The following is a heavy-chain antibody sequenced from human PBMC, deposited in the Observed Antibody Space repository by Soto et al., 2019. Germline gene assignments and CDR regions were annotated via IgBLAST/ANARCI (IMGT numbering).Heavy chain of an antibody. D-gene: IGHD6-13*01. CDR2: MNPNSGNT. J-gene: IGHJ5*02. V-gene: IGHV1-8*01. CDR3: ARGLGIAANWFDP. CDR1: GYTFTSYD. Sequence: GASVKVSCKASGYTFTSYDINWVRQATGQGLEWMGWMNPNSGNTGYAQKFQGRVTMTRNTSISTAYMELNSLRAEDTAVYYCARGLGIAANWFDPWGQGTQVTVSS.